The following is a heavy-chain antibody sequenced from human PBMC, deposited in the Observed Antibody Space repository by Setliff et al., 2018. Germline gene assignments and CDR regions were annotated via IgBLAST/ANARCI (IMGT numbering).Heavy chain of an antibody. V-gene: IGHV7-4-1*02. Sequence: ASVKVSCKASGYSLSNYVMSWVRQAPGQGLEWMGWINAKTGDPTYAQGYTGRFAFSLDTSDSATYLDISNLKAEDTATYYCARADHLVTTTFDYWGQGTLVTVSS. CDR3: ARADHLVTTTFDY. J-gene: IGHJ4*01. D-gene: IGHD4-17*01. CDR2: INAKTGDP. CDR1: GYSLSNYV.